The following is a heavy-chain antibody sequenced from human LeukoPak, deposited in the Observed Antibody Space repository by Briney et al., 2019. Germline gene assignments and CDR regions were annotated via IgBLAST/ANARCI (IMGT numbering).Heavy chain of an antibody. CDR2: IKSKTDGGTT. V-gene: IGHV3-15*01. CDR3: TIYYYDSSGYYYYYYGMDV. J-gene: IGHJ6*02. D-gene: IGHD3-22*01. CDR1: GFTFSNAW. Sequence: GGSLRLSCAASGFTFSNAWMSWVRQAPGKGLEWVGRIKSKTDGGTTDYAAPVKGRFTNSREETKNTMYMQMNSLKTEDTAVYYCTIYYYDSSGYYYYYYGMDVWGQGTTVTVSS.